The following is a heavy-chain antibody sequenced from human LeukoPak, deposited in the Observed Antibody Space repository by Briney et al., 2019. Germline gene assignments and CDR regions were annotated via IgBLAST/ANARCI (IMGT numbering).Heavy chain of an antibody. Sequence: PSETLSLTCAVYGGSFSGYYWSWIRQPPGKGLEWIGEINHSGSTNYNPSLKSRVTRSVDTSKNQFSLKLSSVTAADTAVYYCARDVLLNPVADPGGYYYYGMDVWGQGTTVTVSS. CDR1: GGSFSGYY. V-gene: IGHV4-34*01. CDR3: ARDVLLNPVADPGGYYYYGMDV. J-gene: IGHJ6*02. D-gene: IGHD6-19*01. CDR2: INHSGST.